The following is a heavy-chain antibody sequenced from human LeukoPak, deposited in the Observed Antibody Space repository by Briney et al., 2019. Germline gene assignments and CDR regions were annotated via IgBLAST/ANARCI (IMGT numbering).Heavy chain of an antibody. CDR3: ARGASGIGGIRFDP. J-gene: IGHJ5*02. D-gene: IGHD3-10*01. CDR1: GFTFDDYG. V-gene: IGHV3-48*03. Sequence: GGSLRLSCAASGFTFDDYGMSWVRQAPGKGLEGVSYISTSGFTIYYADSVKGRFTISRDNAKNSLYLQMNSLRAEDTAVYYCARGASGIGGIRFDPWGQGTLVTVSS. CDR2: ISTSGFTI.